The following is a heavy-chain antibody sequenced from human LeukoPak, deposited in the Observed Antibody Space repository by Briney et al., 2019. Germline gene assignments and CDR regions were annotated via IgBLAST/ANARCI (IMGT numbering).Heavy chain of an antibody. D-gene: IGHD2-21*02. V-gene: IGHV1-3*01. CDR2: INAGNGNT. J-gene: IGHJ4*02. Sequence: ASVKVSCKASGYTFTSCAMHWVRQAPGQRLEWMGWINAGNGNTKYSQKFQGRVTITRDTSASTAYMELSSLRSEDTAVYYCATGGAYCGGDCYPVDYFDYWGQGTLVTVSS. CDR3: ATGGAYCGGDCYPVDYFDY. CDR1: GYTFTSCA.